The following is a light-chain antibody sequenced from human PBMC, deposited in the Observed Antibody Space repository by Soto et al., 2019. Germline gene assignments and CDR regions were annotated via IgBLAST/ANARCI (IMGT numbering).Light chain of an antibody. CDR3: PQYGSSP. V-gene: IGKV3-20*01. CDR1: QSVSSSY. J-gene: IGKJ3*01. CDR2: GAS. Sequence: ESVLTQSPGTRSLSPGESATLSCRASQSVSSSYLAWYQQKPGQAPRLLIYGASSRATGIPDRFSGSGSGTDFTLTISRLEPEDFAVYYWPQYGSSPFGPGTKVDI.